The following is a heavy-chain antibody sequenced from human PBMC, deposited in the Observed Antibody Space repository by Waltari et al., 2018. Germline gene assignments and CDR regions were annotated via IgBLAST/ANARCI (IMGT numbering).Heavy chain of an antibody. V-gene: IGHV3-53*03. J-gene: IGHJ4*02. Sequence: EVQLVESGGGLIQPGGSLRPPCSASGFIVGSHYMSWVRQAPGKGLEWVSVLHAGGATYYEDSVKGRFTISRDNSKNTLYLQMNNLRVEETAVYFCARAGLGSPSQWLQLFDSWGQGTLVTVSS. CDR2: LHAGGAT. D-gene: IGHD5-18*01. CDR1: GFIVGSHY. CDR3: ARAGLGSPSQWLQLFDS.